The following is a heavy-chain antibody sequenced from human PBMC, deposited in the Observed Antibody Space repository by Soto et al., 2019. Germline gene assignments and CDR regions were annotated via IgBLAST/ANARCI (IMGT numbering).Heavy chain of an antibody. D-gene: IGHD6-19*01. CDR3: AKSTAGWYSFDY. J-gene: IGHJ4*02. Sequence: PGGSLRLSCEAFGFTFSDFVMNWVRQAPGKGLEWVSGIGAGGININYVDSVKDRFTVSRDSSKNTVSLQMNSLRAEDTATYYCAKSTAGWYSFDYWGQGILVTVSS. CDR2: IGAGGINI. CDR1: GFTFSDFV. V-gene: IGHV3-23*01.